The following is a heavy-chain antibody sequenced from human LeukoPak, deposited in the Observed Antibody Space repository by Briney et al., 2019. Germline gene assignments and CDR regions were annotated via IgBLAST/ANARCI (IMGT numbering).Heavy chain of an antibody. J-gene: IGHJ4*02. V-gene: IGHV4-4*02. CDR2: IHHSDGS. D-gene: IGHD5-18*01. CDR1: GGFISSGYW. Sequence: SETLSLTCVVSGGFISSGYWWSWVRQPPGKGLEWIGEIHHSDGSNYNPSLRSRVTMSVDKFKNQFSLKLSSVTATDTAVYFCARNGYYSADNWGQGTLVTVSS. CDR3: ARNGYYSADN.